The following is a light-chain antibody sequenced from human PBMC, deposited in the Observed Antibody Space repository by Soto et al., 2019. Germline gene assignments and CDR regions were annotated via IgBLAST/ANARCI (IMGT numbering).Light chain of an antibody. CDR1: QSVSSN. CDR2: GAS. CDR3: QQYNNWHPEVT. J-gene: IGKJ5*01. Sequence: ELVMTQSPAALSVSTGERATLSCRASQSVSSNLAWYQQKPGQAPRLLIYGASTRATGIPARFSGSGSGTEFTLTISSLQSEDFAVYYCQQYNNWHPEVTFGQGTRLEIK. V-gene: IGKV3-15*01.